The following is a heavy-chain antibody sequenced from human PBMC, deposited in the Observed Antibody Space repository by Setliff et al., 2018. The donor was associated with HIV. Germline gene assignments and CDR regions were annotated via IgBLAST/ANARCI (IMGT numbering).Heavy chain of an antibody. J-gene: IGHJ5*02. CDR2: IYYSGNT. Sequence: SETLSLTCTVSGVSINSVLYSWTWIRQLPGKGLEWIGYIYYSGNTYYNPSLKSRLTISLETSKNQFSLKLSSVTAADTAVYYCAGGFRDDIVVVSGRPRTWLDPWGQGTLGTVS. D-gene: IGHD2-2*01. CDR1: GVSINSVLYS. CDR3: AGGFRDDIVVVSGRPRTWLDP. V-gene: IGHV4-31*03.